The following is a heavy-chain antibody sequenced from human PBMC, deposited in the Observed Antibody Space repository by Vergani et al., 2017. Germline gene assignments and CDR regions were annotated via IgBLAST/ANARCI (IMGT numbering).Heavy chain of an antibody. Sequence: EVQVKESGGGLVQPGGSLRLSCTASGFSLSGFSMNWVRQAPGKGLEWISYISGPGSVIYYADSVKGRFTISRDNAKNSLYLQMNSLRADDTALYYCAKDHYDFWSGYPNLSPFDLWGRGTLVTVSS. D-gene: IGHD3-3*01. V-gene: IGHV3-48*04. CDR3: AKDHYDFWSGYPNLSPFDL. CDR2: ISGPGSVI. J-gene: IGHJ2*01. CDR1: GFSLSGFS.